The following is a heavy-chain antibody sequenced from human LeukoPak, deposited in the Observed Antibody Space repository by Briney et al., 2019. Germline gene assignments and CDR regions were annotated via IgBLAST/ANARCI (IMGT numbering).Heavy chain of an antibody. CDR1: GYTFTSYA. J-gene: IGHJ3*01. Sequence: ASAKVSCKASGYTFTSYAMNWVRQAPGQGLEWMGWINTNTGNPTYAQGFTGRFVFSLDTSVSTAYLQISSLKAEDTAVYYCARDNYRYCSGGSCYSDWGQGTMVTVSS. CDR2: INTNTGNP. V-gene: IGHV7-4-1*02. D-gene: IGHD2-15*01. CDR3: ARDNYRYCSGGSCYSD.